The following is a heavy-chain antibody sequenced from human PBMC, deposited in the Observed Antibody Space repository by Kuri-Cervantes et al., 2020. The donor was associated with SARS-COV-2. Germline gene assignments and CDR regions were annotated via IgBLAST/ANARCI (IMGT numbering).Heavy chain of an antibody. CDR3: ASSLVGATFDY. J-gene: IGHJ4*02. D-gene: IGHD1-26*01. Sequence: GESLKISCAASGFTFSSYGMHWVRQAAGKGLEWVAVISYDGSNKYYADSVKGRFTISRDNSKNTLYLQMNSLRAEDTAVYYCASSLVGATFDYWGQGTLVTVSS. V-gene: IGHV3-30*03. CDR2: ISYDGSNK. CDR1: GFTFSSYG.